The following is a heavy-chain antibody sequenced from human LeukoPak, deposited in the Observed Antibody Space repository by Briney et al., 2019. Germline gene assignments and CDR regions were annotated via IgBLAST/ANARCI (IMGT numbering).Heavy chain of an antibody. CDR2: IIPIFDTA. J-gene: IGHJ4*02. CDR3: ALGGVGATLDY. V-gene: IGHV1-69*01. CDR1: VGIFRSYA. Sequence: SSVNVSFKASVGIFRSYAISWVRHAPAPGLGWMGGIIPIFDTANYAQKFQGRVTITADDSTRTAYMELSSLRSEDTAVYYCALGGVGATLDYWGQGTLVTVSS. D-gene: IGHD1-26*01.